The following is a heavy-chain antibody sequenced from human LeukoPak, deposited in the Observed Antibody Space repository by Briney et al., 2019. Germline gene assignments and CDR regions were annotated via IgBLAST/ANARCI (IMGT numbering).Heavy chain of an antibody. CDR3: ARSKTYSSSWYVLYFDY. CDR1: GYTFTGYY. CDR2: INPNSGGT. J-gene: IGHJ4*02. V-gene: IGHV1-2*06. Sequence: GASVKVSCKASGYTFTGYYMHWVRQAPGQGLEWMGRINPNSGGTNYAQKFQGRVTVTRDTSISTAYMELSRLRSDDTAVYYCARSKTYSSSWYVLYFDYWGQGTLVTVSS. D-gene: IGHD6-13*01.